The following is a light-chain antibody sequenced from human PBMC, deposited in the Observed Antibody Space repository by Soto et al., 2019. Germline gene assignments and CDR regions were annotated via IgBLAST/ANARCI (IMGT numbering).Light chain of an antibody. CDR1: HSVEKY. J-gene: IGKJ4*01. V-gene: IGKV3-11*01. CDR3: QQRKYWPPLT. Sequence: VVLKQSPATLSLSPGERAILSCRASHSVEKYLVWYQQKPGQAPRLLIYDTSNRATGVRARFSVSWSEPDFTLTISRLEPEDFAVYYCQQRKYWPPLTFGGGTKVELK. CDR2: DTS.